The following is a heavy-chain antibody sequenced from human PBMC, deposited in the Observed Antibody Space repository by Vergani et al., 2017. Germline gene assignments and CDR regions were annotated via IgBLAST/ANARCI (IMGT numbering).Heavy chain of an antibody. D-gene: IGHD3-10*01. V-gene: IGHV4-30-2*01. CDR2: IFRSGNS. CDR1: GHSITNGGFS. J-gene: IGHJ6*03. Sequence: QLQLQESGSGLVKPSQTLSLTCAVSGHSITNGGFSWNWIRQPPGKGPEWIGYIFRSGNSDYNPSIKNRVSISLDKSKNQFSLWVNSVTDADTAVYFCARAWLRALVGYYYYMDVWGKGKTVVVSS. CDR3: ARAWLRALVGYYYYMDV.